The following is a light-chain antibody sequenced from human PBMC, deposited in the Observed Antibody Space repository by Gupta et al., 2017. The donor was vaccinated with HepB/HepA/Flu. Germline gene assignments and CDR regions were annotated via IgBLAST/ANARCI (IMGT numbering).Light chain of an antibody. J-gene: IGLJ3*02. Sequence: SSELTQDPAVSVALGQTVRITCQGDSLRSYYASWYQQKPTQAPSLIIFISQSRHSGIPDRFSCSSSGATASFTITVAQAEDEGVYDYCSRANNSHYHLVFGGGTKLTVL. V-gene: IGLV3-19*01. CDR2: ISQ. CDR3: CSRANNSHYHLV. CDR1: SLRSYY.